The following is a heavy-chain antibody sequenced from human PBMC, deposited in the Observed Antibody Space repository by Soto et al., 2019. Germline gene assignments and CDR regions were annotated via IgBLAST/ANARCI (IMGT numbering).Heavy chain of an antibody. J-gene: IGHJ6*03. V-gene: IGHV1-3*01. CDR1: GYTFTSYA. CDR3: AREVAGGYYYYYMGV. D-gene: IGHD1-26*01. Sequence: QVQLVQSGAEVKKPGASVKVSCKASGYTFTSYAMHWVRQAPGQRLEWMGWINAGNGNTKYSQKFQGRVTITRDTSASTAYMELSSLRSEDTAVYYCAREVAGGYYYYYMGVWGKGTTVTVSS. CDR2: INAGNGNT.